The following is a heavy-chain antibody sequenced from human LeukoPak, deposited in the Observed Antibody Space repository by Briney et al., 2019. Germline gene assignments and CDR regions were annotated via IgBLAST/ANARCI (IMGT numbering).Heavy chain of an antibody. J-gene: IGHJ2*01. CDR3: ARVYSIYRYFDL. V-gene: IGHV4-59*01. CDR1: GGSISSYY. Sequence: SETLSLTCTVSGGSISSYYWSWIRQPPGKGLEWIGYIFYSGSTNYNPSLKSRVTISVDPSKNQFSLKLSSVAAADTAVYYCARVYSIYRYFDLWGRGTLVTVSS. CDR2: IFYSGST. D-gene: IGHD4-11*01.